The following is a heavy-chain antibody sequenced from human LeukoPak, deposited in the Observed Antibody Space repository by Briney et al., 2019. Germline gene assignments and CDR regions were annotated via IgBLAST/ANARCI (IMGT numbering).Heavy chain of an antibody. V-gene: IGHV3-74*01. J-gene: IGHJ3*02. D-gene: IGHD3-10*01. CDR2: INSDGSST. Sequence: PGGSLRLSCAASGFTFSIYWMHWPRQAPGKGLVWVSRINSDGSSTSYAHSVKGRFTISRDNAKNTRYRRINSLRAEDTAVYYCASSIGFRSWDAFDIWGQGTMVAVSS. CDR1: GFTFSIYW. CDR3: ASSIGFRSWDAFDI.